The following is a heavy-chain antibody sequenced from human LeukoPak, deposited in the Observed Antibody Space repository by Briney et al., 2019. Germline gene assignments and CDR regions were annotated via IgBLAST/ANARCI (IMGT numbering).Heavy chain of an antibody. V-gene: IGHV4-39*01. Sequence: SETLSLTCIVSGGSISSSTYYWGWIRQPPGNGLEWIVSLYYSGSTYYNPSLKSRVTISVDTSKNQFSLKLISVTAADTAVYSCARQVEYNWNSIFNYFDPWGQGTLVTVSS. D-gene: IGHD1-7*01. CDR2: LYYSGST. CDR3: ARQVEYNWNSIFNYFDP. CDR1: GGSISSSTYY. J-gene: IGHJ5*02.